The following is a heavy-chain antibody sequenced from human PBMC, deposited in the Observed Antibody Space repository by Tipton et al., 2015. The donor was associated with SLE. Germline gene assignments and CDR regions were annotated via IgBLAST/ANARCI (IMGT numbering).Heavy chain of an antibody. Sequence: SLRLSCAASGFTFSSYAMHWARQAPGKGLEWVAVISYDGSNKDYADSVKGRFTISRDNSENTLYLQMNSLSAEDTAVYYCARDLEVLYWYFDLWGRGTLVTVSS. CDR1: GFTFSSYA. CDR2: ISYDGSNK. V-gene: IGHV3-30-3*01. D-gene: IGHD3-10*01. CDR3: ARDLEVLYWYFDL. J-gene: IGHJ2*01.